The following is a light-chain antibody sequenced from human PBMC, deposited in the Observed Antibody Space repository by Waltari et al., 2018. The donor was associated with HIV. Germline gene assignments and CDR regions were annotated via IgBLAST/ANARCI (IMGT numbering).Light chain of an antibody. CDR1: ISNLAGPF. CDR3: STWDNSLSHWV. Sequence: QPVVTQPPSAYGTPGPNISLYLSGHISNLAGPFLYWYQRRPGTAPRLLIYRNDQRPSGVPDRFSGSKSATSASLAISGLRSEDEADYHCSTWDNSLSHWVFGGGTKVTVL. CDR2: RND. V-gene: IGLV1-47*01. J-gene: IGLJ3*02.